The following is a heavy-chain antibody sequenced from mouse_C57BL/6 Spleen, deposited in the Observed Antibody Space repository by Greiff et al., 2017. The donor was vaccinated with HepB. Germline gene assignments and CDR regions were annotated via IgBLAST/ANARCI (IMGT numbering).Heavy chain of an antibody. D-gene: IGHD1-1*01. V-gene: IGHV1-64*01. Sequence: VQLQQPGAELVKPGASVKLSCKASGYTFTSYWMHWVKQRPGQGLEWIGMIHPNSGSTNYNEKFKSKATLTVDKSSSTSYMQLSSLTSEDSAVYYCARSIITTVVAPFAYWGQGTLVTVSA. CDR3: ARSIITTVVAPFAY. CDR1: GYTFTSYW. CDR2: IHPNSGST. J-gene: IGHJ3*01.